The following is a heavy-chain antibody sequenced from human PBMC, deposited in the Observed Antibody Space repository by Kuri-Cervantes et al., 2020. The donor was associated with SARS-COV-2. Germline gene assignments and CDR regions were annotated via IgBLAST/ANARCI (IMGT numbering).Heavy chain of an antibody. J-gene: IGHJ6*03. D-gene: IGHD2-8*02. CDR3: SRDLFLVYYYMDV. CDR2: ISYDGSNK. CDR1: GFTFSSYA. Sequence: GGSLRLSCAASGFTFSSYAMHWVRQAPGKGLEWVAVISYDGSNKYYADSVKGRFTITRDNSKNTLYLQMISLGAEDTAVYYCSRDLFLVYYYMDVWGKGTMVTVSS. V-gene: IGHV3-30-3*01.